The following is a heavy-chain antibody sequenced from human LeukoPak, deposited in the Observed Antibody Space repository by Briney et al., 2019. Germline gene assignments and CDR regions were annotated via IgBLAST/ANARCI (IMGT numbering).Heavy chain of an antibody. CDR3: ARTIKSGNYYWFDP. CDR1: GGSISNYY. J-gene: IGHJ5*02. Sequence: PETPSLTCTVSGGSISNYYWSWIRQPPGEGLEWIGFISYTGSTNYNPSLKSRVTVSVDTSKNQFSLKVTSVTAADTAVYYCARTIKSGNYYWFDPWGQGTLVTVSS. D-gene: IGHD1-26*01. CDR2: ISYTGST. V-gene: IGHV4-59*01.